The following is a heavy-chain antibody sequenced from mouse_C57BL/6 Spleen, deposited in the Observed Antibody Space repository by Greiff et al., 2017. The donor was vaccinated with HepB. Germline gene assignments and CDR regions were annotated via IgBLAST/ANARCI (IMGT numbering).Heavy chain of an antibody. D-gene: IGHD4-1*01. V-gene: IGHV3-6*01. CDR1: GYSITSGYY. CDR3: ARRGWDGPFAY. Sequence: EVKLQESGPGLVKPSQSLSLTCSVTGYSITSGYYWNWIRQFPGNKLEWMGYISYDGSNNYNPSLKNRISITRDTSKNQFFLKLNSVTTEDTATYYCARRGWDGPFAYWGQGTLVTVSA. J-gene: IGHJ3*01. CDR2: ISYDGSN.